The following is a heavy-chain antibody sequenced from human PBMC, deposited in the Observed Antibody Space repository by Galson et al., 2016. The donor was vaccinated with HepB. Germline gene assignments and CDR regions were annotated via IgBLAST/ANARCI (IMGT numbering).Heavy chain of an antibody. J-gene: IGHJ1*01. CDR2: IIPLYGTT. Sequence: SVKVSCKASGGTFSSYAMNWARQAPGQGLEWMGGIIPLYGTTNYAQKFQGRVTITADESTSTAYMELSSLRSDDTAIYFCATWEPTTGEYFRHWGQGTLVTVSS. V-gene: IGHV1-69*13. D-gene: IGHD1-26*01. CDR3: ATWEPTTGEYFRH. CDR1: GGTFSSYA.